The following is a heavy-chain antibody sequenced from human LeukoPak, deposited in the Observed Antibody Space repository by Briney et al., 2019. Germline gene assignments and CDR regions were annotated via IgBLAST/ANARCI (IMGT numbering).Heavy chain of an antibody. CDR3: ARGDGYSGYDFGDY. Sequence: GGSLRFSCAASGFTFSSYSMNWLRQAPGKGLEWVSSISSSSSYIYYADSVKGRFTISRDNAKNSLYLQMNSLRADDTAVYYCARGDGYSGYDFGDYWGQGTLVTVSS. D-gene: IGHD5-12*01. CDR1: GFTFSSYS. J-gene: IGHJ4*02. V-gene: IGHV3-21*01. CDR2: ISSSSSYI.